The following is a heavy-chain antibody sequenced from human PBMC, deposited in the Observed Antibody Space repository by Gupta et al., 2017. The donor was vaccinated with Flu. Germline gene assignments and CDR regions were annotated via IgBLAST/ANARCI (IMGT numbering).Heavy chain of an antibody. V-gene: IGHV3-23*01. Sequence: RQPPGKGLEWASTRSGVGATTYYADSVKGRFTISRDNSKNMLFLQMNSLRVEDTAVYYCATPVPAAGRGYFAYWGRGTLVAVSS. CDR2: RSGVGATT. D-gene: IGHD2-2*01. J-gene: IGHJ4*02. CDR3: ATPVPAAGRGYFAY.